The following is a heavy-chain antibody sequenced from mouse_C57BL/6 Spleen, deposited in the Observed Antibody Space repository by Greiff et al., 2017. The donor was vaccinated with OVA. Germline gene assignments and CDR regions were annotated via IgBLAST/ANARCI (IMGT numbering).Heavy chain of an antibody. Sequence: QVHVKQPGAELVKPGASVKLSCKASGYTFTSYWMQWVKQRPGQGLEWIGEIDPSDSYTNYNQKFKGKATLTVDTSSSTAYMQLSSLTSEDSAVYYCARSTVVADYWGQGTTLTVSS. V-gene: IGHV1-50*01. CDR2: IDPSDSYT. D-gene: IGHD1-1*01. J-gene: IGHJ2*01. CDR3: ARSTVVADY. CDR1: GYTFTSYW.